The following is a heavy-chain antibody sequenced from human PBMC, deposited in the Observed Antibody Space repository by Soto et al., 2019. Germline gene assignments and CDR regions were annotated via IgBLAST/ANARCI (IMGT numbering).Heavy chain of an antibody. Sequence: SETLSLTCAVYGGSFSGYYWSWIRQPPGKGLEWIGEINHSGSTNYNPSLKSRVTISVDTSKNQFSLKLSSVTAADTAVYYCARGPGERVYYYYGMDVWGQGTTVTVS. CDR1: GGSFSGYY. V-gene: IGHV4-34*01. CDR3: ARGPGERVYYYYGMDV. D-gene: IGHD3-10*01. J-gene: IGHJ6*02. CDR2: INHSGST.